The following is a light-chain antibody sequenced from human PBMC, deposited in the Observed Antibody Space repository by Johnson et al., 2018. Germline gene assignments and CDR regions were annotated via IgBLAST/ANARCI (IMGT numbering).Light chain of an antibody. Sequence: QSVLTQPPSVSAAPGQKVTISCSGSSSNIGNNYVSWYQQLPGTAPKLLIYENNKRPSGIPDRFSGSQSGTSATMGITGLQTGDEDDYYCGTWDSGLSAGNVFGTGTKVTVL. CDR2: ENN. CDR3: GTWDSGLSAGNV. J-gene: IGLJ1*01. V-gene: IGLV1-51*02. CDR1: SSNIGNNY.